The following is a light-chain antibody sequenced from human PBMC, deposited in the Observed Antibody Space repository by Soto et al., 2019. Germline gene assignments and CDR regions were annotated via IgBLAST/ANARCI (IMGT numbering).Light chain of an antibody. CDR1: SSDVGGYNY. CDR3: SSYRSGGTFV. V-gene: IGLV2-11*01. CDR2: DVS. Sequence: QSALTQPRSVSGSPGQSVTISCTGTSSDVGGYNYVSWYQEQPGKAPKLMIYDVSKRPSGVPDRFSGSKSGNTASLTISGLQAEDEADYYCSSYRSGGTFVFGSGTKLTVL. J-gene: IGLJ1*01.